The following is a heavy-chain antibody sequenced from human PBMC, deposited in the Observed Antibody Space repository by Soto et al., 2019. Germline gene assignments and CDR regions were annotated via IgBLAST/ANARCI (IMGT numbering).Heavy chain of an antibody. CDR1: GDSVSSNSAA. J-gene: IGHJ3*02. Sequence: PSQSLSLTCAISGDSVSSNSAAWNWIRQSPSRGLEWLGRTYYRSKWYNDYAVSVKSRITINPDTSKNQFSLQLNSVTPEDTAVYYCARVYGSIAAAGGDDAFDIWGQGXMVTV. CDR2: TYYRSKWYN. D-gene: IGHD6-13*01. V-gene: IGHV6-1*01. CDR3: ARVYGSIAAAGGDDAFDI.